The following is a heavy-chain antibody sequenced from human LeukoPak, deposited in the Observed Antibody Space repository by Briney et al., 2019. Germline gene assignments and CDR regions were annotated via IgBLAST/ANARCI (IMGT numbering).Heavy chain of an antibody. CDR1: GFTFSSYW. Sequence: GGSLRLSCAASGFTFSSYWMSWVRQAPGKGLEWVANIKQDGSEKYYVDSVKGRFTISRDNAKNSLYLQMNSLRAEDTAVYYCARDTGRDDFWSGYYPGYYYGMDVWGQGTTVTVSS. J-gene: IGHJ6*02. V-gene: IGHV3-7*03. CDR2: IKQDGSEK. CDR3: ARDTGRDDFWSGYYPGYYYGMDV. D-gene: IGHD3-3*01.